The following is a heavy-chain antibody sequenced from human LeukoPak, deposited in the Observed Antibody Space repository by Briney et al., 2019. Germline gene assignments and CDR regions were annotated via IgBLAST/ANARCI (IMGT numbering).Heavy chain of an antibody. CDR3: ARASRPYYYDSTGYRALDI. CDR1: GFTFSSYP. J-gene: IGHJ3*02. D-gene: IGHD3-22*01. Sequence: GGSLRLPCAASGFTFSSYPMHWVRQAPGKGLEWVAVISYDGSSADSVKGRFTISRDNSKNTLYLQMSSLRAEDTAVYYCARASRPYYYDSTGYRALDIWGQGTRVTVSS. V-gene: IGHV3-30-3*01. CDR2: ISYDGSS.